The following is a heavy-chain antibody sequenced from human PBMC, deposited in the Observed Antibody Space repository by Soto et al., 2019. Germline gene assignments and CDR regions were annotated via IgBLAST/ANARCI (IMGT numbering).Heavy chain of an antibody. CDR2: ISPDGRTT. J-gene: IGHJ5*02. V-gene: IGHV3-74*01. CDR3: AKDFYGSGINWIDP. Sequence: GGSLRLSCAASGFSFSHYWMHWVRQAPGKGLVWVSRISPDGRTTTYADSVKGRFTISRDNSKNTLYLQMNSLRAEDTAVYYCAKDFYGSGINWIDPWGQGTLVTVSS. CDR1: GFSFSHYW. D-gene: IGHD3-10*01.